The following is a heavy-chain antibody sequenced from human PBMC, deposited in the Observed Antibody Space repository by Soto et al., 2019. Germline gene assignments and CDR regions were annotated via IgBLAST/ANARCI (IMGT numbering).Heavy chain of an antibody. CDR1: GYTFTSYG. CDR2: ISAYNGNT. Sequence: ASVKVSCKASGYTFTSYGISWVRQAPGQGLEWMGWISAYNGNTNYAQKLQGRVTMTTDTSTSTAYMELRSLRSDDTAVYYCARDPFPTYYDFWSGEQKMDDWGQGTTVTVPS. J-gene: IGHJ6*02. D-gene: IGHD3-3*01. V-gene: IGHV1-18*01. CDR3: ARDPFPTYYDFWSGEQKMDD.